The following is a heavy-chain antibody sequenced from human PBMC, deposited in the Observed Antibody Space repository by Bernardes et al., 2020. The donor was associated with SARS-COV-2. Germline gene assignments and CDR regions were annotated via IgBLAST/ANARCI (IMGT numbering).Heavy chain of an antibody. J-gene: IGHJ4*02. V-gene: IGHV2-5*01. CDR2: IYWNDDK. CDR1: GFSLSTSGVG. CDR3: AHARHRITIFGVVITTPWYFDY. Sequence: SDPTLVKPTQTLTLTCTFSGFSLSTSGVGVGWIRQPPGKALEWLALIYWNDDKRYSPSLKSRLTITKDTSKNQVVLTMTNMDPVDTATYYCAHARHRITIFGVVITTPWYFDYWGQGTLVTVSS. D-gene: IGHD3-3*01.